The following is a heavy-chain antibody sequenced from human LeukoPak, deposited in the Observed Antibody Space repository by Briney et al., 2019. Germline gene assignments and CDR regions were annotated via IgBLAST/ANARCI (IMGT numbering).Heavy chain of an antibody. Sequence: SETLSLTCAVYGGSFSGYYWSWIRQPPGKGLEWIGEINHSGSTNYNPSLKSRVTISVDTSKNQFSLKLSSVTAAGTAVYYCARGMGYCSGGSCYYYYYGMGVWGKGTTVTVSS. J-gene: IGHJ6*04. CDR3: ARGMGYCSGGSCYYYYYGMGV. V-gene: IGHV4-34*01. D-gene: IGHD2-15*01. CDR1: GGSFSGYY. CDR2: INHSGST.